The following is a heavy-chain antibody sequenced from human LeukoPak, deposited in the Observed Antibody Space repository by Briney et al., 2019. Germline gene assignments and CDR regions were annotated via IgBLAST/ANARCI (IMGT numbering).Heavy chain of an antibody. CDR1: GGSISSSSYY. CDR3: AMPAYYYDSSGYSY. J-gene: IGHJ4*02. V-gene: IGHV4-39*01. D-gene: IGHD3-22*01. CDR2: IYYSGST. Sequence: SETLSLTCTVSGGSISSSSYYWGWIRQPPGKGLEWIGSIYYSGSTYYNPSLKSRVTISVDTSKNQFSLKLSSVTAADTAVYYCAMPAYYYDSSGYSYWGRGTLVTVSS.